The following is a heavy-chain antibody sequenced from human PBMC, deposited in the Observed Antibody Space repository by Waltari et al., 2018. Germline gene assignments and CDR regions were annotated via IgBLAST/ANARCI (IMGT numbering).Heavy chain of an antibody. CDR3: ARLRRSNWSFEV. CDR1: GGSFTGYY. V-gene: IGHV4-34*01. CDR2: INHSGDT. D-gene: IGHD6-13*01. J-gene: IGHJ4*02. Sequence: QVQLQQWGAGLLEPSETLSVTCAVSGGSFTGYYWPWIRQSPGRGLEWIGEINHSGDTDYKPSLKSRVIISVDTPKRQFSLRLSAVTAADTAVYYCARLRRSNWSFEVWGQGTLVTVSS.